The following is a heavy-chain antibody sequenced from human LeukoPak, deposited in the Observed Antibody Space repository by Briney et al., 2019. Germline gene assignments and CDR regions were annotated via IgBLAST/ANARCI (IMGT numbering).Heavy chain of an antibody. J-gene: IGHJ4*02. D-gene: IGHD5-18*01. CDR1: GVSMTTHH. Sequence: PSETLSLTCTVSGVSMTTHHWNWLRQIPGKGLEWIGYVFDSGRTKENPSLKSRVTLSADTSKNQLSLRLSSVTAADTAVYYCTTIKRGNIYGYFDFWGQGILVTVSS. CDR2: VFDSGRT. V-gene: IGHV4-59*11. CDR3: TTIKRGNIYGYFDF.